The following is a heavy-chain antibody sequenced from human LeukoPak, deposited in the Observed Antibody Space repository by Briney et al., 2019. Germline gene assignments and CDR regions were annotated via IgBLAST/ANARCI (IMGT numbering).Heavy chain of an antibody. CDR2: ISDDGNSD. J-gene: IGHJ4*02. V-gene: IGHV3-30-3*01. CDR1: GFTFSNYA. D-gene: IGHD6-25*01. CDR3: ARGSAPAGTYHLDC. Sequence: GGSLRLSCAASGFTFSNYAMLWVRQPPGKGPEWVAVISDDGNSDHYADSVKGRFTFSRDNSKNTLSLQMNSLRGEETAVYYCARGSAPAGTYHLDCWGQGTLVTVSS.